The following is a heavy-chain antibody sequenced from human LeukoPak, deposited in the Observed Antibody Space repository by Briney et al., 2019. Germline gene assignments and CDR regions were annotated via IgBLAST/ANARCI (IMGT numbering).Heavy chain of an antibody. CDR3: ARDFTGNGVAFDI. CDR1: GGSISSGGYY. V-gene: IGHV4-30-2*01. D-gene: IGHD2-8*01. J-gene: IGHJ3*02. CDR2: IYHSGST. Sequence: SQTLSLTCTVSGGSISSGGYYWSWIRQPPGKGLEWIGYIYHSGSTYYNPSLKSRVTISVDRSKNQFSLKLSSVTAADTAVYYCARDFTGNGVAFDIWGQGTMVTVSS.